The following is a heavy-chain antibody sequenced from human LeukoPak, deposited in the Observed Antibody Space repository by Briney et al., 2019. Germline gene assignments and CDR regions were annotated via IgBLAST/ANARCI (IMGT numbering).Heavy chain of an antibody. CDR2: ISGSGGST. D-gene: IGHD1-26*01. CDR1: GFTFSSYA. CDR3: AKVPVGAFDY. Sequence: QPGGSPRLSCAASGFTFSSYAMGWVRQAPGKRLEWVSVISGSGGSTYYADSVKGRFTISRDNSKTTLYLQMDSLRADDTAVYYCAKVPVGAFDYWGQGTLVTVSS. V-gene: IGHV3-23*01. J-gene: IGHJ4*02.